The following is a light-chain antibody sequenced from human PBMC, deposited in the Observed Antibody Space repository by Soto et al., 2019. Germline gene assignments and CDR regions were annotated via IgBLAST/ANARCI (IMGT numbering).Light chain of an antibody. J-gene: IGLJ1*01. Sequence: SVLTQPPSASGSPGQSVTISCTGTSSDVGGYNYVSWYQQHPGKAPKVMIYEVSKRPSGVPDRFSGSKSGNTASLTVSGLQAEDEADYYCSSYAGSNNLGVFGTGTKGT. CDR3: SSYAGSNNLGV. V-gene: IGLV2-8*01. CDR1: SSDVGGYNY. CDR2: EVS.